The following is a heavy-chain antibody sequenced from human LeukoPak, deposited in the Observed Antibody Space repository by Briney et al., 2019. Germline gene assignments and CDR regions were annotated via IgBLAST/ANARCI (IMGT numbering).Heavy chain of an antibody. CDR3: AKAPSAQYYYYMDV. D-gene: IGHD2-15*01. CDR1: GFTFSSYA. J-gene: IGHJ6*03. Sequence: PGGSLRLSCAASGFTFSSYAMGWVRQAPGKGLEWVSAISGSGGSTYYADSVKGRFTISRDNSKNTLYLQMNSLRAEDTAVYYCAKAPSAQYYYYMDVWGKGTTVTVSS. V-gene: IGHV3-23*01. CDR2: ISGSGGST.